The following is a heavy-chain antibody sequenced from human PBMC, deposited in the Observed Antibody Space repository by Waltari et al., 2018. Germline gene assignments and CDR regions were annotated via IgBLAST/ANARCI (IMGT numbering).Heavy chain of an antibody. D-gene: IGHD3-10*01. Sequence: EVQLVESGGGLVQPGGSLRLSCAASGFTFSSYSMNWVRQAPGKGLEWVSYISSSSSTIYYADSLKGRFTISRDNAKNSLYLQMNSLRAEDTAVYYCARDSGLLWFREFPPSGAFDIWGQGTMVTVSS. J-gene: IGHJ3*02. CDR3: ARDSGLLWFREFPPSGAFDI. CDR2: ISSSSSTI. CDR1: GFTFSSYS. V-gene: IGHV3-48*04.